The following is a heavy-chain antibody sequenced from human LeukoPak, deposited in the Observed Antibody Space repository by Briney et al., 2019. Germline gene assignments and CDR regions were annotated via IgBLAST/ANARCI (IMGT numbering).Heavy chain of an antibody. D-gene: IGHD3-22*01. CDR2: IGWNSGNI. CDR3: AKSQPDYYDSSGYYHPYFDY. Sequence: PGGSLRLSCAASGFTFDDYAMHWVRQAPGKGLEWGSGIGWNSGNIGYADSVKGRFTISRDNAKNSLYLQMNSLRAEDTALYYCAKSQPDYYDSSGYYHPYFDYWGQGTLVTVSS. J-gene: IGHJ4*02. CDR1: GFTFDDYA. V-gene: IGHV3-9*01.